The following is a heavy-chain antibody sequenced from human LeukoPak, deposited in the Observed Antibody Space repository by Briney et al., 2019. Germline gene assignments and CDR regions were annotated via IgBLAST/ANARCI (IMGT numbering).Heavy chain of an antibody. CDR2: MKQDGSDK. J-gene: IGHJ4*02. CDR3: AGGDRNGWYFYY. Sequence: GGSLRLSCAASGFTFSTHWMSWVRQAPGKGLEWVANMKQDGSDKYYVDSVKGRFTISRDNAKNSLYLQMSSLRAEDTALYLCAGGDRNGWYFYYWGQGTLVTVSS. CDR1: GFTFSTHW. D-gene: IGHD6-19*01. V-gene: IGHV3-7*03.